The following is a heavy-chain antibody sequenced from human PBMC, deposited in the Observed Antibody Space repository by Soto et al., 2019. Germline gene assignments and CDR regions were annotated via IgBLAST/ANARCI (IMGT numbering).Heavy chain of an antibody. Sequence: QVQLVQSGAEVKKPGSSVTVSCKASGGTFSSYAISWVRQAPGQGLEWMGRIIPFIGTANYAQKFQGRVTITADESTSAAYMELISQRSEYTAVDYCARVVMTTVPASYYYGMDVWGQGTTVTVSS. D-gene: IGHD4-17*01. V-gene: IGHV1-69*18. CDR3: ARVVMTTVPASYYYGMDV. CDR2: IIPFIGTA. J-gene: IGHJ6*02. CDR1: GGTFSSYA.